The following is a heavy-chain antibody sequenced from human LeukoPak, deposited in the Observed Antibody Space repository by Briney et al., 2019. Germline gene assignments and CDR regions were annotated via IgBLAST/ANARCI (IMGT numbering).Heavy chain of an antibody. V-gene: IGHV6-1*01. CDR2: TYYRSQWYN. Sequence: SQTLSLTCAISGDSVSSNSAAWNWIRQSPSRGLEWLGRTYYRSQWYNDYAVSVKSRITINPDTSKNQFSLQLNSVTPEDTAVYYCARDLFGGTRALGAFDIWGQGTMVTVSS. CDR3: ARDLFGGTRALGAFDI. J-gene: IGHJ3*02. D-gene: IGHD3-16*01. CDR1: GDSVSSNSAA.